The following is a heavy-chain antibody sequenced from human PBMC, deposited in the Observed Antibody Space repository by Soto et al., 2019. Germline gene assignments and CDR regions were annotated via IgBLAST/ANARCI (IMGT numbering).Heavy chain of an antibody. J-gene: IGHJ6*02. CDR1: GYSFTSYW. V-gene: IGHV5-51*01. CDR3: ASSSGELVPWDYYYYGMDV. D-gene: IGHD6-13*01. Sequence: GESLKISCKGSGYSFTSYWIGWVRQMPGKGLEWMGIIYPGDSDTRYSPSFQGQVTISADKSISTAYLQWSSLKASDTAMYYCASSSGELVPWDYYYYGMDVWGQGTTVTVSS. CDR2: IYPGDSDT.